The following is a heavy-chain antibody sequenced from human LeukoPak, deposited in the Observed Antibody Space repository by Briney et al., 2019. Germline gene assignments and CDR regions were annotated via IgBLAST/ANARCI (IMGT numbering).Heavy chain of an antibody. CDR3: AELGITMIGGV. V-gene: IGHV3-21*01. J-gene: IGHJ6*04. CDR2: ISSSSSYI. CDR1: GFTFSSYS. Sequence: GGSLRLSCAASGFTFSSYSMNWVRQAPGKGLEWVSSISSSSSYIYYADSVKGRFTISRDNAKNSLYLQMNSLRAEDTAVYYCAELGITMIGGVWGKGTTVTVSS. D-gene: IGHD3-10*02.